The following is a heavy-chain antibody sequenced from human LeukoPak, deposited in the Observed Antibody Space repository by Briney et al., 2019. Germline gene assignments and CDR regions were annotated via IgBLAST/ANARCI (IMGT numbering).Heavy chain of an antibody. Sequence: ASVKVSCKASGGTFSSYAISWVRQAPGQGLEWMGRIIPILGIANYAQKFQGRVTITADKSTSTAYMELSSLRSEDTAVYYCARGDGNYDFWSGYYAPPFDYWGQGTLVTVSS. CDR1: GGTFSSYA. J-gene: IGHJ4*02. CDR3: ARGDGNYDFWSGYYAPPFDY. D-gene: IGHD3-3*01. V-gene: IGHV1-69*04. CDR2: IIPILGIA.